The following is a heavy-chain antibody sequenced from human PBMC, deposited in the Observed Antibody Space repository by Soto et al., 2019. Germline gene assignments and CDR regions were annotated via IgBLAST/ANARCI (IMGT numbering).Heavy chain of an antibody. Sequence: PSETLSLTCTVSGGSINRGDYYWSWIRQPPGKGLEWIGYVSSYRGSTYYNPSLKSRVTISLDKSENQFSLKVTSLTAADTAVYYCASRDPGTSVDYWGQGTLVTVSS. CDR1: GGSINRGDYY. CDR3: ASRDPGTSVDY. CDR2: VSSYRGST. J-gene: IGHJ4*02. D-gene: IGHD1-7*01. V-gene: IGHV4-30-4*01.